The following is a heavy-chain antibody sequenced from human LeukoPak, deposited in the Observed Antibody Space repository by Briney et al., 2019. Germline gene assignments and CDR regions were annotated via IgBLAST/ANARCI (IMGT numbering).Heavy chain of an antibody. V-gene: IGHV1-69*13. Sequence: PGASVKVSCKASGGTFSSYAISWVRQAPGQGLEWMGGIIPIFGTANYAQKFQGRVTITADESTSTAYMELSSLRSEDTAVYYCARDCSGGSCWGYWFDPWAREPWSPSPQ. CDR1: GGTFSSYA. CDR3: ARDCSGGSCWGYWFDP. J-gene: IGHJ5*02. CDR2: IIPIFGTA. D-gene: IGHD2-15*01.